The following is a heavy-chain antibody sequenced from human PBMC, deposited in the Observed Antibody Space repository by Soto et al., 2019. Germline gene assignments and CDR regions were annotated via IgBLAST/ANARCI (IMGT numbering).Heavy chain of an antibody. V-gene: IGHV3-23*01. J-gene: IGHJ6*02. CDR3: AKSGYSSSLYSSYYYYYGMDV. CDR2: ISGSGGST. D-gene: IGHD6-13*01. Sequence: GGSLRLSCAASGFTFSSYAMSWVRQAPGKGLEWVSAISGSGGSTYYADSVKGRFTISRDNSKNTLYLQMNSLRAEDTAVYYCAKSGYSSSLYSSYYYYYGMDVWGQGTTVTVSS. CDR1: GFTFSSYA.